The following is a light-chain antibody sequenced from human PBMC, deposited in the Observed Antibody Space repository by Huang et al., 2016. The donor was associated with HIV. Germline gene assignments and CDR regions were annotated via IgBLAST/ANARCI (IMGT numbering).Light chain of an antibody. CDR1: QSISRT. J-gene: IGKJ4*01. CDR2: GAS. V-gene: IGKV3-15*01. Sequence: IVMTQPPATLSVSPGDSATLPCRASQSISRTVVWYQQKPGRAPRLLIYGASTRATGVSARFSGTGSGIEFTLTISSLQSEDVALYYCQQYNDWPLTFGGGTKVEIK. CDR3: QQYNDWPLT.